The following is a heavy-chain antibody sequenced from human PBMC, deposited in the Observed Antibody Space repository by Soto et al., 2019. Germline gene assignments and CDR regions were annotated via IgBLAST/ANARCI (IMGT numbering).Heavy chain of an antibody. CDR1: EYTLDSNW. V-gene: IGHV5-51*01. Sequence: GEALKISSQTAEYTLDSNWIRWFRQMPVRGLEWMGIIYPGDSETRYSPSFQGQVTFSVDKSFKTAYLQWRSLQASDTALYYCARDPRGYNNGYYGMDVWGQGTTVTVSS. J-gene: IGHJ6*02. CDR3: ARDPRGYNNGYYGMDV. D-gene: IGHD5-18*01. CDR2: IYPGDSET.